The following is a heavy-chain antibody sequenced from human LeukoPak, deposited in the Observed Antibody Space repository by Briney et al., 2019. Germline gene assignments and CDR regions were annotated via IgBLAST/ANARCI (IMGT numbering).Heavy chain of an antibody. CDR3: AKDYYVSGSYPTA. CDR2: ISDIGGGT. J-gene: IGHJ5*02. V-gene: IGHV3-23*01. D-gene: IGHD3-16*02. CDR1: GFAFSTYA. Sequence: GGSLRLSCAASGFAFSTYAMNWVRQAPGKGLEWVSTISDIGGGTHYAESVKGRFTVSRDNSKNTVYLQMNSLRVEDTAVYYCAKDYYVSGSYPTAWGQGTLVTVSS.